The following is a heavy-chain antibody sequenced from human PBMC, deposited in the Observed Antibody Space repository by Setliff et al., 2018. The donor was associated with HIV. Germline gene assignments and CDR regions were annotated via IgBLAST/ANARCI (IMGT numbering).Heavy chain of an antibody. CDR2: IYYSGGT. D-gene: IGHD3-22*01. Sequence: SETLSLTCTVSGDSIASGGYSWTWIRQPPGKALEWIGYIYYSGGTSYSGTTYYNPSVASRITISGDTSKDQFSLKLTSVTAADTAIYYCARENGWLFGWFDPWGQGTPVTVSS. V-gene: IGHV4-30-4*07. J-gene: IGHJ5*02. CDR1: GDSIASGGYS. CDR3: ARENGWLFGWFDP.